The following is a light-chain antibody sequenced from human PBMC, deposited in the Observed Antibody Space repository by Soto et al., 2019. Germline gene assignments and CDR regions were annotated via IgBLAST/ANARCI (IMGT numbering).Light chain of an antibody. CDR2: GAS. J-gene: IGKJ5*01. V-gene: IGKV3-15*01. CDR1: QSVSSN. Sequence: EIVMTQSPATLSVSPGERATLSCRASQSVSSNLAWYQQKPGQAPRLLIYGASTRAAGIPARFSGSGSGTEYTLPISSVQTQDFAVYYGQQYNNWLISFVQGTRLEIK. CDR3: QQYNNWLIS.